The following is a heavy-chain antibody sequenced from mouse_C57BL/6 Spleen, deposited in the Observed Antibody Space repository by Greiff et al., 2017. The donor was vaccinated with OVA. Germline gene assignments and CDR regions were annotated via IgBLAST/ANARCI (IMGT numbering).Heavy chain of an antibody. Sequence: VHVKQSGPELVKPGASVKISCKASGYTFTDYYMNWVKQSHGTSLEWIGDINPNNGGTSYNQKFKGKATLTVDKSSSTAYMELRSLTSEDSAGYYCARSRDYDGSSPDYWGQGTTLTVSS. J-gene: IGHJ2*01. CDR2: INPNNGGT. V-gene: IGHV1-26*01. CDR1: GYTFTDYY. D-gene: IGHD1-1*01. CDR3: ARSRDYDGSSPDY.